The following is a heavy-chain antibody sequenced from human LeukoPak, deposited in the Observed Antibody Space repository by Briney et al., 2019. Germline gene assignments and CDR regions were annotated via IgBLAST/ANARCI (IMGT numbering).Heavy chain of an antibody. Sequence: GGSLRLSCAASGFTFGSYGMHWVRQAPGKGLEWVAVIWYDGSNKYYADSVKGRFTISRDNSKNTLYLQMNSLRAEDTAVYYCAKGAYYYDSSGSDYWGQGTLVTVSS. J-gene: IGHJ4*02. D-gene: IGHD3-22*01. CDR2: IWYDGSNK. CDR1: GFTFGSYG. V-gene: IGHV3-33*06. CDR3: AKGAYYYDSSGSDY.